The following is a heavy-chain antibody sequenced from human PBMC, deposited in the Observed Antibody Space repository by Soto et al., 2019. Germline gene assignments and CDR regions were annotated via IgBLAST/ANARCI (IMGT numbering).Heavy chain of an antibody. Sequence: GGSLRLSCAASGFTFSDYYMSWIRQAPGKGLEWVSYISSSGSTIYYADSVKGRFTISRDNAKNSLYLQMNSLRAEDTAVYYCEREVVPYYYDSSGSDACDIWGQGTMVTVSS. V-gene: IGHV3-11*01. CDR1: GFTFSDYY. D-gene: IGHD3-22*01. CDR3: EREVVPYYYDSSGSDACDI. J-gene: IGHJ3*02. CDR2: ISSSGSTI.